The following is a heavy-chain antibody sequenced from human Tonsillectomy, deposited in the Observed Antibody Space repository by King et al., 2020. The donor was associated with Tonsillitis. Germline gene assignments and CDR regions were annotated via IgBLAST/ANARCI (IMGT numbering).Heavy chain of an antibody. CDR3: AGDSDNFWSGSRTAPDY. V-gene: IGHV1-2*02. Sequence: VQLVESGAEVKKPGASVKVSCKASGYTFTGYYMYWVRQAPGQGLEWMGWLNPNSGGTNYAQKFQGRVTMTRDTSISTVYMELGRLRSDDTAVYYCAGDSDNFWSGSRTAPDYWGQGTLVTVSS. J-gene: IGHJ4*02. CDR1: GYTFTGYY. D-gene: IGHD3-3*01. CDR2: LNPNSGGT.